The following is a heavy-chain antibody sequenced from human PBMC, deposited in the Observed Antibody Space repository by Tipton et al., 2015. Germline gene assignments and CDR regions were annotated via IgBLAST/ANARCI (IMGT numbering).Heavy chain of an antibody. CDR1: GGSLSSGSYY. V-gene: IGHV4-39*07. Sequence: TLSLTCTVSGGSLSSGSYYWSWIRQPPGKGLEWIGSISHSGNTYYNPSLKSRVTISIDTSKNQFSLKLTSVTAADTAVYYCARDLEHGMDVWGQGTTVTVPS. D-gene: IGHD5-24*01. CDR2: ISHSGNT. J-gene: IGHJ6*02. CDR3: ARDLEHGMDV.